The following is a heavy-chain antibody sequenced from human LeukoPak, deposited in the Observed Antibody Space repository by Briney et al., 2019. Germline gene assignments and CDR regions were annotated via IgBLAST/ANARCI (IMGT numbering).Heavy chain of an antibody. V-gene: IGHV4-39*01. CDR2: IYYRGST. D-gene: IGHD3-16*01. CDR1: GGSISSTNYY. CDR3: ARAYGYYYYYYMDV. Sequence: PSETLSLTCTVSGGSISSTNYYWGWIRQPPGKGLEWIGSIYYRGSTYYNPSLQSRVTISVDTSKNQFSLKLSSVTAADTAVYYCARAYGYYYYYYMDVWGKGTTVTISS. J-gene: IGHJ6*03.